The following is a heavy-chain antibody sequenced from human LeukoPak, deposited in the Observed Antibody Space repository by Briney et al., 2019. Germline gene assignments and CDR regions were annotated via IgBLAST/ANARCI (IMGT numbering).Heavy chain of an antibody. D-gene: IGHD2-21*01. V-gene: IGHV4-59*12. J-gene: IGHJ5*02. CDR3: ARESVASGGFNWFDP. CDR2: IYYSGST. CDR1: GGSISSYY. Sequence: KPSETLSLTCTVSGGSISSYYWSWIRQPPGKGLEWIGYIYYSGSTNYNPSLKSRVTISVDTSKNQFSLKLSSVTAADTAVYYCARESVASGGFNWFDPWGQGTLVTVSS.